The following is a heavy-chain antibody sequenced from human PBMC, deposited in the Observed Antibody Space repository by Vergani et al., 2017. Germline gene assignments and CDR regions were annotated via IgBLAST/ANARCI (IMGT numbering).Heavy chain of an antibody. CDR1: GGSISSGSYY. CDR2: IYHSGST. CDR3: ARGPHYYDSSGYSNSVYYYYYGMDV. Sequence: QVQLQESGPGLVKPSQTLSLTCTVSGGSISSGSYYWSWIRQPPGKGLEWIGYIYHSGSTYYNPSLKSRVTISVDRSKNQFSLKLSSVTAADTAVYYCARGPHYYDSSGYSNSVYYYYYGMDVWGQGTTVTVSS. V-gene: IGHV4-30-2*01. D-gene: IGHD3-22*01. J-gene: IGHJ6*02.